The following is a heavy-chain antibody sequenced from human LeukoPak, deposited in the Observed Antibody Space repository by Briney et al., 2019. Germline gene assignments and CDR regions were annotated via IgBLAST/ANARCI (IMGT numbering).Heavy chain of an antibody. CDR2: ISAYKGNT. CDR1: GYTFTSYG. CDR3: ARVRDYSSGWFFDY. Sequence: ASVKLSCKASGYTFTSYGISWVRQAPGQGLEWMGGISAYKGNTNYAQKLQRRVTMTTDTSTSTAYMELRSLRSDDTAVYYCARVRDYSSGWFFDYWGQGTLVTVSS. J-gene: IGHJ4*02. D-gene: IGHD6-19*01. V-gene: IGHV1-18*01.